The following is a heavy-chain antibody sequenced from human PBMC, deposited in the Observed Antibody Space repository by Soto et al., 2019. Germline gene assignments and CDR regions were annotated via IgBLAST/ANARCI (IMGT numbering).Heavy chain of an antibody. CDR1: GFTFSGSA. V-gene: IGHV3-73*01. CDR3: TRQYYDYVWGSYDY. D-gene: IGHD3-16*01. CDR2: IRSKANSYAT. J-gene: IGHJ4*02. Sequence: GESLKISCAASGFTFSGSAMHWVRQASGKGLEWVGRIRSKANSYATAYAASVKGRFTISRDDSKNTAYLQMNSLKTEDTAVYYCTRQYYDYVWGSYDYWGQGTLVTISS.